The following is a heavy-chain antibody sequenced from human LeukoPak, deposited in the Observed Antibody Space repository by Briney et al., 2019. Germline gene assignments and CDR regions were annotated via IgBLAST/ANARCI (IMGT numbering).Heavy chain of an antibody. V-gene: IGHV1-24*01. CDR3: VXXXXXVWGSYRYLDAFDI. CDR2: FDPEDGET. Sequence: ASVKVSCKVSGYTLTELSMHWVRQAPGKGLEWMGGFDPEDGETIYAQKFQGRVTMTEDTSTDTAYTELNSLRSEDTAVDYWVXXXXXVWGSYRYLDAFDIWGQGTMVTVSS. D-gene: IGHD3-16*02. CDR1: GYTLTELS. J-gene: IGHJ3*02.